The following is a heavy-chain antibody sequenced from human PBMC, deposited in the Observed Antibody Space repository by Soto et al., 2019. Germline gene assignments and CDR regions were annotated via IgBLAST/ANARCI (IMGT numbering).Heavy chain of an antibody. D-gene: IGHD4-17*01. J-gene: IGHJ4*02. V-gene: IGHV3-48*02. CDR2: ISTVPDIT. CDR3: AKDRWVTTRSFDF. CDR1: GFKFSDYS. Sequence: EVQLVESGGGFTQAWGSLRLSCAAGGFKFSDYSFNWVRQGPGRGLEWIAFISTVPDITYYADSVKGRFAISRDNAEKSEYLKMNSLRDETTAVYYCAKDRWVTTRSFDFWGQGPLVAVS.